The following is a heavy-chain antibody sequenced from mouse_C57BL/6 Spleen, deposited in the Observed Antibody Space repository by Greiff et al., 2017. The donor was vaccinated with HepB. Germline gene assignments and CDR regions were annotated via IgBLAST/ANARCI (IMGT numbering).Heavy chain of an antibody. Sequence: EVQLQQSGPELVKPGASVKISCKASGYTFTDYYMNWVKQSHGKSLEWIGDINPNNGGTSYNQKFKGKATLTVDKSSSTAYMELRSLTSEDSAVYYWARDDYDVGYFDYWGQGTTLTVAS. D-gene: IGHD2-4*01. CDR3: ARDDYDVGYFDY. CDR1: GYTFTDYY. V-gene: IGHV1-26*01. J-gene: IGHJ2*01. CDR2: INPNNGGT.